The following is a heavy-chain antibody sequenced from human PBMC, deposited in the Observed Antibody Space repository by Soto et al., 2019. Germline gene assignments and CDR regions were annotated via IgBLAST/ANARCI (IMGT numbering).Heavy chain of an antibody. CDR2: IYYSGST. V-gene: IGHV4-39*01. CDR1: GGSISSSSYY. J-gene: IGHJ3*02. D-gene: IGHD2-15*01. CDR3: ARRLFGYCSGGSCYFWAHDAFDI. Sequence: ASETLSLTCTVSGGSISSSSYYWGWIRQPPGKGLEWIGSIYYSGSTYYNPSLKSRVTISVDTSKNQFSLKLSSVTAADTAVYYCARRLFGYCSGGSCYFWAHDAFDIWGQGTMVTVSS.